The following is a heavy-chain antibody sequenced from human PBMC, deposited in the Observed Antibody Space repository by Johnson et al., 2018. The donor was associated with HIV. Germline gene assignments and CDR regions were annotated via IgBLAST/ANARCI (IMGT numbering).Heavy chain of an antibody. V-gene: IGHV3-15*01. Sequence: VQLVESGGGLVKPGGSLRLSCAASGFTFSDYYMSWIRQAPGKGLEWAGHIKNKADGGTTDYAALVKGRFTIPRDDSKNTLYLQMNSLKTEDTAVYYCTTGISWYGAITFDIWGQGTMVTVSS. CDR3: TTGISWYGAITFDI. D-gene: IGHD3-10*01. J-gene: IGHJ3*02. CDR2: IKNKADGGTT. CDR1: GFTFSDYY.